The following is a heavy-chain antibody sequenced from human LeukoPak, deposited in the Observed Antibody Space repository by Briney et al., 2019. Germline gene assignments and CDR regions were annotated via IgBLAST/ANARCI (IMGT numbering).Heavy chain of an antibody. V-gene: IGHV3-48*03. J-gene: IGHJ5*02. D-gene: IGHD2-2*03. CDR3: ARDLIGWSLDP. Sequence: GGSLRLSCAASGFTFTNYEMNWVRQAPGKGLEWISYIDNDGWPTYYADSVKGRFTITRDDAKSSLYLQMDSLTVKDTAVYYCARDLIGWSLDPWGQETLVTVSS. CDR2: IDNDGWPT. CDR1: GFTFTNYE.